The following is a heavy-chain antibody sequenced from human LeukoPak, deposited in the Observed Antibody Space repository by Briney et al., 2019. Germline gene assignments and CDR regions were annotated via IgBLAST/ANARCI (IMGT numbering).Heavy chain of an antibody. CDR3: AKDRRPSLLRDVYYFDY. J-gene: IGHJ4*02. D-gene: IGHD2-15*01. Sequence: GTSLRLSCAASGFTVSTYGMHWVRQAPGKGLEWVAVISYDGTNKYYADSVKGRFTISRDNSKNTLYLQMNSLRTDDPAVYFCAKDRRPSLLRDVYYFDYWGQGTLVTVSS. V-gene: IGHV3-30*18. CDR2: ISYDGTNK. CDR1: GFTVSTYG.